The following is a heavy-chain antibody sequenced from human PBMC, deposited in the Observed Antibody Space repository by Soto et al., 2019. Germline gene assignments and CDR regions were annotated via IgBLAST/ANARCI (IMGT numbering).Heavy chain of an antibody. V-gene: IGHV1-18*04. Sequence: ASVKVSCKASGYTFTNHGISWVRQAPGQGLEWLGWVSGNNGNTKYAQKFQGRVTMTWDTSLNTAYMELSSLISEDTAVYYCARPPGYISDWYYFDLWGQGTLVTVSS. D-gene: IGHD6-19*01. J-gene: IGHJ4*02. CDR2: VSGNNGNT. CDR3: ARPPGYISDWYYFDL. CDR1: GYTFTNHG.